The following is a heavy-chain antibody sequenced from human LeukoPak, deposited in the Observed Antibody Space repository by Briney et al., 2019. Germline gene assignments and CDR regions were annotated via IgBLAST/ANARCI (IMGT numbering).Heavy chain of an antibody. V-gene: IGHV3-11*01. CDR2: ISNSGSTL. Sequence: GESLTLSCAASGFAFSDFYMFWIRQAPGKGLEWISYISNSGSTLYYADSVKGRFTISRDNDKNLLYLQMNSLRADDTAVYYCARDALGSYDYWGQGTLVTVSS. J-gene: IGHJ4*02. D-gene: IGHD3-10*01. CDR1: GFAFSDFY. CDR3: ARDALGSYDY.